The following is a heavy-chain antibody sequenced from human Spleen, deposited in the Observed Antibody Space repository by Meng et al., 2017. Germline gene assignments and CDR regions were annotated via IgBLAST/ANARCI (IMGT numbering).Heavy chain of an antibody. D-gene: IGHD2-2*01. Sequence: ASVKVSCKASGYTFTSYGISWVRQAPGQGLEWMGWINTKTGNPTYAQGFTGRLVFSLDTSVSTAYLQISGLKADDTAVYYCTRDGYSDCSRTSCFDYWGRGTLVTVSS. CDR2: INTKTGNP. J-gene: IGHJ4*02. CDR3: TRDGYSDCSRTSCFDY. CDR1: GYTFTSYG. V-gene: IGHV7-4-1*02.